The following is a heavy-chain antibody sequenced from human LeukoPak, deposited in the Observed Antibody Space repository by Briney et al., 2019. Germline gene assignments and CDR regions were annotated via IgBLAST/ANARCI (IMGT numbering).Heavy chain of an antibody. D-gene: IGHD4-17*01. CDR2: IYYSGST. J-gene: IGHJ3*02. V-gene: IGHV4-59*01. CDR1: GGSISSYY. CDR3: ARVGSVTTDAFDI. Sequence: SETLSLTCTVSGGSISSYYWSWIRQPPGKGLEWIGYIYYSGSTNYNPSLKSRVTISVDTSKNQFSLKLSSMTAADTAVYYCARVGSVTTDAFDIWGQGTMVTVSS.